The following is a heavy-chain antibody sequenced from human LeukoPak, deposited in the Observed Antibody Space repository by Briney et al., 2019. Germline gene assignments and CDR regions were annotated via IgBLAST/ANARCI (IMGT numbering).Heavy chain of an antibody. J-gene: IGHJ4*02. V-gene: IGHV3-23*01. CDR3: ASILWFGEPY. CDR1: GFTFSSYG. Sequence: GGTLRLSCAASGFTFSSYGMSWVRQAPGKGLEWVSAISGSGGSTYYADSVKGRFTISRDNSKNTLYLQMNSLRAEDTAVYYCASILWFGEPYWGQGTLVTVSS. D-gene: IGHD3-10*01. CDR2: ISGSGGST.